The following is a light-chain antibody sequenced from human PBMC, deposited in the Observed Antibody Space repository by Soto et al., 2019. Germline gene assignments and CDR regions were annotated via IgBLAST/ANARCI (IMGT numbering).Light chain of an antibody. CDR2: KVS. Sequence: DIQMTQSPSTLSASVGDRVTITCRASQSLNGWLAWFQKKPGKAPKVLIYKVSNLESGVPLRFSGSGSETEFTLTISSLQPDDFATYYCQQYNSNWWTFRQGTKVEIK. V-gene: IGKV1-5*03. CDR1: QSLNGW. CDR3: QQYNSNWWT. J-gene: IGKJ1*01.